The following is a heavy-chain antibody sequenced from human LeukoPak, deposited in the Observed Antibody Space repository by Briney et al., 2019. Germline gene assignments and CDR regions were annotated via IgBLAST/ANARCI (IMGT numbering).Heavy chain of an antibody. V-gene: IGHV3-21*01. Sequence: GGSLRLSCAASGFTFSSYSMNWVRQAPGKGLEWVSSISSSSRYIYYADSVKGRFTISRDNAENSLYLQMNSLRAEDTALYYCARVNTVGAAPDYWGQGTLVTVSS. J-gene: IGHJ4*02. D-gene: IGHD1-26*01. CDR1: GFTFSSYS. CDR2: ISSSSRYI. CDR3: ARVNTVGAAPDY.